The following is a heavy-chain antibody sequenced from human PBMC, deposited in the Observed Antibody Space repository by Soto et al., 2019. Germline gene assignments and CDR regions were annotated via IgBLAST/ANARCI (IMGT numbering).Heavy chain of an antibody. J-gene: IGHJ4*02. CDR3: ARGQRKTYYYDSSGYYFGAY. D-gene: IGHD3-22*01. CDR1: GFTFSSYA. CDR2: ISYDGSNK. V-gene: IGHV3-30-3*01. Sequence: GGSLRLSCAASGFTFSSYAMHWVRQAPGKGLEWVAVISYDGSNKYYADSVKGRFTISRDNSKNTLYLQMNSLRAEDTAVYYCARGQRKTYYYDSSGYYFGAYWGQGTLVTVSS.